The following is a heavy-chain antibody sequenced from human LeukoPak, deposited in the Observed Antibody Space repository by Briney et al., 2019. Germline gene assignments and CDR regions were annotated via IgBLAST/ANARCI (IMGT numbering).Heavy chain of an antibody. Sequence: GASVKVSCKASGGTFSNYAFSWVRQAPGQGLEWMGRIIPILGIANYAQKFQGRVTITADKSTSTAYMELSSLRSEDTAVYYCARDPVGEMATIGVDYWGQGTLVTVSS. CDR2: IIPILGIA. D-gene: IGHD5-24*01. CDR3: ARDPVGEMATIGVDY. J-gene: IGHJ4*02. CDR1: GGTFSNYA. V-gene: IGHV1-69*04.